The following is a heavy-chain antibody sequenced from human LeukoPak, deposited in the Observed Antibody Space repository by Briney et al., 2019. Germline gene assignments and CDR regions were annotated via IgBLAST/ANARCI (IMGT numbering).Heavy chain of an antibody. CDR3: ARGPSITIFGVVPRYYFDY. J-gene: IGHJ4*02. D-gene: IGHD3-3*01. CDR2: IYYSGST. V-gene: IGHV4-31*03. CDR1: GGSISSGGYY. Sequence: PSQTLSLTCTVSGGSISSGGYYWSWIRQHPGKGLEWIGYIYYSGSTYYNPSLKSRVIISVDTSKNQFSLKLSSVTAADTAVYYCARGPSITIFGVVPRYYFDYWGQGTLVTVSS.